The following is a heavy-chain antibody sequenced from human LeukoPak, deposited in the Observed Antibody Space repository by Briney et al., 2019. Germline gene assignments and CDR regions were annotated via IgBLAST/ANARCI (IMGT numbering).Heavy chain of an antibody. J-gene: IGHJ4*02. V-gene: IGHV4-59*08. D-gene: IGHD3/OR15-3a*01. CDR3: ARHLDWKGITFDS. CDR1: NASMTDYF. Sequence: SETLSLTCTVSNASMTDYFWSWIRQPPGKGLEWMGYIYSSGSTKYNPSLNSRVSMSVDTSKSHFSLRLRSVTAADTAVYYCARHLDWKGITFDSWGQGLLVTVSS. CDR2: IYSSGST.